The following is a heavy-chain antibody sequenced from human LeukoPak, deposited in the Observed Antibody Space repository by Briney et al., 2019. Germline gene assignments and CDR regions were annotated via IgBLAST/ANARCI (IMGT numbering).Heavy chain of an antibody. V-gene: IGHV3-74*01. D-gene: IGHD2-8*01. Sequence: GGSLRLSCAASGSTFSSYWMHWVRQAPGKGLVWVSRINSDGSSTSYADSVKGRFTISRDNAKNTLYLQMNSLRAEDTAVYYCARVFKYCTNGVCFNWFDPWGQGTLVTVSS. CDR1: GSTFSSYW. CDR3: ARVFKYCTNGVCFNWFDP. CDR2: INSDGSST. J-gene: IGHJ5*02.